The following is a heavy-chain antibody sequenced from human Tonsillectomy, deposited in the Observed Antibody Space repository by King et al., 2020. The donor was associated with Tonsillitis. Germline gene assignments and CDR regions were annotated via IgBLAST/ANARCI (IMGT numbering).Heavy chain of an antibody. CDR3: AKDPVEMSTMPSWYFDL. J-gene: IGHJ2*01. CDR1: QFTFRNYA. D-gene: IGHD5-24*01. CDR2: TTASGGTT. Sequence: VKLVESGGGLVQPGGSLRLSCAAFQFTFRNYAMSWVRQAPGKGPEWVSGTTASGGTTYYADSVSGRFTISRDNSKNTLYLQMNSLRAEDTAVYYCAKDPVEMSTMPSWYFDLWGRGTLVTVSS. V-gene: IGHV3-23*04.